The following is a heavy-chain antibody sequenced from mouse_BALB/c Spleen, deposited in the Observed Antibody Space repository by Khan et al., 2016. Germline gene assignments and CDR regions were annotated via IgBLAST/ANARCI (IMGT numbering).Heavy chain of an antibody. V-gene: IGHV1S33*01. CDR3: TRAQYDGSSGFAY. Sequence: LQESGPELVKPGASVKISCKASGYTFTTYDINWVKQRPGQGLEWIGWIYPGDGSTKYDDKFKGQVALTSDKSSSTAYMQINSLTPENSAVYTCTRAQYDGSSGFAYWGQGTLVTVSA. CDR2: IYPGDGST. D-gene: IGHD1-1*01. J-gene: IGHJ3*01. CDR1: GYTFTTYD.